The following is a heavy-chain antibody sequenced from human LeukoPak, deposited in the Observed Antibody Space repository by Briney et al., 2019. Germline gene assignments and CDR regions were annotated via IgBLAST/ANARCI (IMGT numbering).Heavy chain of an antibody. CDR3: ARNPDPLYYDFWSGYYGGSWFDP. D-gene: IGHD3-3*01. CDR2: INSDGSST. CDR1: GFTFSSYW. J-gene: IGHJ5*02. V-gene: IGHV3-74*01. Sequence: GGSLRLSCAASGFTFSSYWMHRVRQAPGEGLVWVSRINSDGSSTSYADSVKGRFTISRDNAKNTLYLRMNSLRAEDTAVYYCARNPDPLYYDFWSGYYGGSWFDPWGQGTLVTVSS.